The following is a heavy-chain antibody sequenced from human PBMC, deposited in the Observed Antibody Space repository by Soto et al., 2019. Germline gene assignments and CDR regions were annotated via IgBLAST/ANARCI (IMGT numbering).Heavy chain of an antibody. CDR3: ERAKGAYSSSWYYYYGMDV. D-gene: IGHD6-13*01. CDR2: IKQDGSEK. J-gene: IGHJ6*02. V-gene: IGHV3-7*01. CDR1: GFTFRSYW. Sequence: GGSLRLSCAASGFTFRSYWVSWVRQAPGKGLEWVANIKQDGSEKYYVYSVKGRFTISRDNAKNSLYLQMNSLRAEDTDVSFCERAKGAYSSSWYYYYGMDVWGQGTMVTVSS.